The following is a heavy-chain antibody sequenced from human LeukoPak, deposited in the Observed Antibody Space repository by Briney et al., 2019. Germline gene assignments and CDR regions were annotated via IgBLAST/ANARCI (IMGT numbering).Heavy chain of an antibody. V-gene: IGHV4-34*01. CDR2: INHSGST. CDR1: GFTFSSYG. Sequence: GSLRLSCAASGFTFSSYGMSWIRQPPGKGLEWIGEINHSGSTNYNPSLKSRVTISVDTSKNQFSLKLSSVTAADTAVYYCARETYRPARGIDYWGQGTLVTVSS. CDR3: ARETYRPARGIDY. D-gene: IGHD3-16*01. J-gene: IGHJ4*02.